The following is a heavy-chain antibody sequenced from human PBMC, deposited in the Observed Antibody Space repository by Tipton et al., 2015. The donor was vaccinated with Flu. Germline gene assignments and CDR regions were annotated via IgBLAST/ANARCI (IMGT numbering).Heavy chain of an antibody. Sequence: SLRLSCAASGFTFRTNGMHWVRQAPGKGLEWVAHIRSDETTEYADSVKDRFTISRDNSKDMLYLQMNSLRAEDTAVFYCAKSGGFDSWNQGALVIVSS. D-gene: IGHD1-26*01. CDR3: AKSGGFDS. CDR1: GFTFRTNG. CDR2: IRSDETTE. V-gene: IGHV3-30*02. J-gene: IGHJ4*02.